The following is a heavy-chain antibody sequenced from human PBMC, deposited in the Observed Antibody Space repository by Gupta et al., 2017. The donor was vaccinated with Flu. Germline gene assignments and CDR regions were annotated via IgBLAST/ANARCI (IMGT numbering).Heavy chain of an antibody. CDR2: IKTNADGGTT. CDR3: TTSTLLRYFDWLPDFDY. Sequence: EVQLVESGGGLVKPGGSLRLSCAASGFTFTHAWMNWVRQSPGRGREGVGRIKTNADGGTTDYAAPVKGRFTLSRDDSKNTLFLQMNSLKNEDTAVYYCTTSTLLRYFDWLPDFDYWGQGTLVTVSS. D-gene: IGHD3-9*01. V-gene: IGHV3-15*01. CDR1: GFTFTHAW. J-gene: IGHJ4*02.